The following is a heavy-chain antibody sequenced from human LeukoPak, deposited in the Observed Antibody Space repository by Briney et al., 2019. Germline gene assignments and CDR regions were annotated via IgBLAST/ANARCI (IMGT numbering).Heavy chain of an antibody. CDR1: GYTFTSYD. Sequence: ASVKVASKAYGYTFTSYDINWVRQATGQWLEWMGWMNPNSGNTGYAQKFQGRVTMTRNTSISTAYMELSSLRSEDTAVYYCARGLYSSSWYSNGDYWGQGTLVTVSS. CDR2: MNPNSGNT. V-gene: IGHV1-8*01. D-gene: IGHD6-13*01. J-gene: IGHJ4*02. CDR3: ARGLYSSSWYSNGDY.